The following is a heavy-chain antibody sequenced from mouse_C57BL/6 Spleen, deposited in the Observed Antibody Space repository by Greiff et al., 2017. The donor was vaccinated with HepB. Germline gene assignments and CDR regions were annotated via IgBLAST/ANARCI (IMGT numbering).Heavy chain of an antibody. CDR1: GYAFSSSW. Sequence: QVQLQQSGPELVKPGASVKISCKASGYAFSSSWMNWVKQRPGKGLEWIGRIYPGDGDTNYNGKFKGKATLTADKSSSTAYMQLSSRTSEDSAVYFCARSGDGNPYAMDYWGQGTAVTVSS. J-gene: IGHJ4*01. CDR2: IYPGDGDT. CDR3: ARSGDGNPYAMDY. D-gene: IGHD1-1*01. V-gene: IGHV1-82*01.